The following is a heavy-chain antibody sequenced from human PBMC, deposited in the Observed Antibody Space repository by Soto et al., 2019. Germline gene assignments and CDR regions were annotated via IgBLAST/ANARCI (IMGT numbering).Heavy chain of an antibody. Sequence: ASVKVSCKASGFSFSTYTIHWVRQAPGQRPEWLGWFNAANGDTKYSPICQDRVTITGDTSARTAFMELSSLRSEDTAVYYCATVQFYGVDVWGPGTTVTAP. CDR3: ATVQFYGVDV. V-gene: IGHV1-3*01. CDR2: FNAANGDT. J-gene: IGHJ6*02. D-gene: IGHD3-10*02. CDR1: GFSFSTYT.